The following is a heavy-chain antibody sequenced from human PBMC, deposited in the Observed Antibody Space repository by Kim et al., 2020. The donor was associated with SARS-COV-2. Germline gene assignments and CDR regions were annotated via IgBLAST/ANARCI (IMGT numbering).Heavy chain of an antibody. D-gene: IGHD3-3*01. CDR3: ARQKSAGSGMHV. J-gene: IGHJ6*02. V-gene: IGHV6-1*01. Sequence: DYAVSVKSRITINPDTSKNQLSLQLNSVTPADTAVYYCARQKSAGSGMHVWGQGTTVTVSS.